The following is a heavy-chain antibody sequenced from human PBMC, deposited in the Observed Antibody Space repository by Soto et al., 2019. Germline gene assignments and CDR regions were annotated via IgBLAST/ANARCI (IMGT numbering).Heavy chain of an antibody. Sequence: GESLRISCKGSGYSFASYWIGWVRQMPGKGLEWMGIIYPGDSDTRYSPSFQGQVTISADKSISTAYLQWSSLKASDTAMYYCASGPIHYYDSSGYYFYYYGMDVWGQGTTVTVSS. CDR3: ASGPIHYYDSSGYYFYYYGMDV. CDR1: GYSFASYW. V-gene: IGHV5-51*01. CDR2: IYPGDSDT. J-gene: IGHJ6*02. D-gene: IGHD3-22*01.